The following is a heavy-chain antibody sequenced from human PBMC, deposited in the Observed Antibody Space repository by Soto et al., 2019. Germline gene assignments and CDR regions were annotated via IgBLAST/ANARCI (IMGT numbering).Heavy chain of an antibody. CDR2: ISSSSSYI. Sequence: EVQLVESGGGLVKPGGSLRLSCAASGFTFSSYSMNWVRQAPGKGLEWVSSISSSSSYIYYADSVKGRFTISRDNAKNSLYLQMNSLRAEDTAVYYCAGVICGGGCYFDYWGQGTLVTVSS. CDR3: AGVICGGGCYFDY. CDR1: GFTFSSYS. V-gene: IGHV3-21*01. J-gene: IGHJ4*02. D-gene: IGHD2-21*01.